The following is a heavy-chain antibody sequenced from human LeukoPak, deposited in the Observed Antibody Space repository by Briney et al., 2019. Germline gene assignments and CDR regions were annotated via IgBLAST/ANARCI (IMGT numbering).Heavy chain of an antibody. CDR1: GFTVSSNY. D-gene: IGHD4-17*01. V-gene: IGHV3-66*01. Sequence: GGSLRLSCAASGFTVSSNYMSWVRQAPGKGLEWVSVIYSGGSTYYADSVKGRFTISRDNSKNTLYLQMNSLRAEDTAVYYCARCSSQTTVTTRGYYYYYMDVWGKGTTVTISS. J-gene: IGHJ6*03. CDR2: IYSGGST. CDR3: ARCSSQTTVTTRGYYYYYMDV.